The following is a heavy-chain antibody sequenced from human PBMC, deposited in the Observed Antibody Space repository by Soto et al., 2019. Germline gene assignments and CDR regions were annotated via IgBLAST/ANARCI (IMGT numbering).Heavy chain of an antibody. J-gene: IGHJ4*02. CDR1: GGFTSTNNW. V-gene: IGHV4-4*02. CDR3: ARSPPSSYYGGSGTFDY. D-gene: IGHD3-10*01. Sequence: LSLTCAVSGGFTSTNNWWSWVRQPPGKGLEWIGDAYHSGSTEYNPSLKSRVSISVDKSKNQISLKLTSATAADTAVYYCARSPPSSYYGGSGTFDYWGQGTLVTVSS. CDR2: AYHSGST.